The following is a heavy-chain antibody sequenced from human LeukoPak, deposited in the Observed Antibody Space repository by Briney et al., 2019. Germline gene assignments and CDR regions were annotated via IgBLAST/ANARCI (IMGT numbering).Heavy chain of an antibody. J-gene: IGHJ3*02. CDR2: IRYDGNNK. CDR1: GFTFSSYG. Sequence: GGSLRLSCGASGFTFSSYGMHWGRQAPGKGLEWVAFIRYDGNNKYYADSVKGRFTISRDNSKNTLYLQMNSLRAEDTAVYYCGKVYYDFWSGPSLGAFDIWGQGTMLTVSS. V-gene: IGHV3-30*02. CDR3: GKVYYDFWSGPSLGAFDI. D-gene: IGHD3-3*01.